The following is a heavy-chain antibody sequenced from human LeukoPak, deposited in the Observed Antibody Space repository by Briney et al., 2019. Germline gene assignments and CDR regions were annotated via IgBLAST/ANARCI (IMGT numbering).Heavy chain of an antibody. CDR2: ISGSGGST. CDR1: GFTFSSYG. Sequence: PGGSLRLSCAASGFTFSSYGMSWVRQAPGKGLEWVSVISGSGGSTYHADSVKGRFTISRDNSKNTLYLQMDSLRAEDTAVYYCARVDYGDYNDNWGQGTLVTVSS. V-gene: IGHV3-23*01. D-gene: IGHD4-17*01. J-gene: IGHJ4*02. CDR3: ARVDYGDYNDN.